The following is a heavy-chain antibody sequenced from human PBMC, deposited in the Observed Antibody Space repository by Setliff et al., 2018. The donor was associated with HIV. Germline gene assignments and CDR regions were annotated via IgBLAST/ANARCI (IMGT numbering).Heavy chain of an antibody. CDR1: GDSINSGTYY. CDR3: ARGIAVAGPYFDY. V-gene: IGHV4-61*10. Sequence: SETLSLTCTVSGDSINSGTYYWSWIRQPAGKGLEWIGRPHLSGDTNYNPSLKSRVTMSIDTSKNQFSLKLSSMTAADTAVYYCARGIAVAGPYFDYWGQGTLVTVSS. CDR2: PHLSGDT. J-gene: IGHJ4*02. D-gene: IGHD6-19*01.